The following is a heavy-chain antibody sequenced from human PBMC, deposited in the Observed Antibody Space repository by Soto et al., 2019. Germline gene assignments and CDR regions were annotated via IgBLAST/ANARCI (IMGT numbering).Heavy chain of an antibody. Sequence: QVQLVQSGAEVKKPGASVKVSCKASGYTFTSYDINWVRQATGHGLEWMGWMNPNSGNTGYAQNFQGRVAVTRNTSISTAYMELSSLGTDETAGYYCARSGIAAAEDVWGKGTTVTVSS. CDR2: MNPNSGNT. V-gene: IGHV1-8*01. CDR1: GYTFTSYD. D-gene: IGHD6-13*01. CDR3: ARSGIAAAEDV. J-gene: IGHJ6*04.